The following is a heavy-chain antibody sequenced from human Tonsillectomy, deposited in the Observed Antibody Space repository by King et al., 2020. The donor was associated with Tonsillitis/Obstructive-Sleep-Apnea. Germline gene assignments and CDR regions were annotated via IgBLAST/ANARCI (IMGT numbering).Heavy chain of an antibody. CDR2: ISASGGST. CDR1: GFTFSIYA. D-gene: IGHD3-22*01. V-gene: IGHV3-23*04. J-gene: IGHJ6*02. Sequence: VQLVESGGGLVQPGGSLRLSCAASGFTFSIYAMTWVRRAPGKGLEWVSVISASGGSTYYADSVKGRFTISRDNSKNMVYLQMNSLRAEDTAVYYCAKAADSCCYYSWNYDDMDVWGQGTTVTVSS. CDR3: AKAADSCCYYSWNYDDMDV.